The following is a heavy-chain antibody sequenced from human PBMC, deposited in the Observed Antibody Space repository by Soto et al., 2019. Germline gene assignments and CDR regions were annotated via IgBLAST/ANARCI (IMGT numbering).Heavy chain of an antibody. D-gene: IGHD3-9*01. J-gene: IGHJ4*02. CDR2: IIPIFGTA. V-gene: IGHV1-69*13. CDR3: ARGDDILTGYRYFDY. CDR1: GGTFSSYA. Sequence: SVKVSCKASGGTFSSYAISWVRQAPGQGLGWMGGIIPIFGTANYAQKFQGRVTVTADESTSTAYMELSSLRSEDTAVYYCARGDDILTGYRYFDYWGQGTLVTVSS.